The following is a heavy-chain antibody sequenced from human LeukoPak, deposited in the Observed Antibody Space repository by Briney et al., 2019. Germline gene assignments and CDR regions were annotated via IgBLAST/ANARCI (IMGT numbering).Heavy chain of an antibody. J-gene: IGHJ4*02. CDR3: ARHREGQVGATTSSLDS. CDR2: IYPDDSDT. V-gene: IGHV5-51*01. CDR1: GHSFTNYW. D-gene: IGHD1-26*01. Sequence: GESLKISCKGSGHSFTNYWIGWVRQMPGKGLEWMGIIYPDDSDTTYSPSFQGQVTISVDKSISTAYLQWSSLKASDTAMYYCARHREGQVGATTSSLDSWGQGTLVTVSS.